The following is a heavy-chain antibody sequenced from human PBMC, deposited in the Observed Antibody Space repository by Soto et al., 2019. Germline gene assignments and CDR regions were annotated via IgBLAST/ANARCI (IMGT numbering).Heavy chain of an antibody. V-gene: IGHV3-21*01. CDR2: ISSSSSYI. CDR1: GFTFSSYS. D-gene: IGHD4-17*01. J-gene: IGHJ6*02. CDR3: ARASRAVNDYYYGMDV. Sequence: GGSLRLSCAASGFTFSSYSMNWVRQAPGKGLEWVSSISSSSSYIYYADSVKGRFTISRDNAKNSLNLQMNSLRAEDTAVYYCARASRAVNDYYYGMDVWGQGTTVTVSS.